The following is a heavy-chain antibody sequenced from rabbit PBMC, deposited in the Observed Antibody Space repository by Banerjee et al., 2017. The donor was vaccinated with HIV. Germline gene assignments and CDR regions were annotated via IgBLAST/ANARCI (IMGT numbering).Heavy chain of an antibody. CDR1: GSDISSNA. J-gene: IGHJ3*01. D-gene: IGHD4-2*01. Sequence: QEQLVESGGGLVQPGGSLKLSCKASGSDISSNAMCWVRQAPGKGLELIACIYSSNGDKWYASWVNGRFTISRSTSLNTVDLKMTSLTAADTATYFCAREPVDADSWDLWGQGTLVTVS. CDR2: IYSSNGDK. V-gene: IGHV1S47*01. CDR3: AREPVDADSWDL.